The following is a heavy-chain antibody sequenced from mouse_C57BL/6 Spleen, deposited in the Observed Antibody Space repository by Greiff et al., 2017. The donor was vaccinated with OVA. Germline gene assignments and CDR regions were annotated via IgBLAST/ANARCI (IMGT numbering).Heavy chain of an antibody. V-gene: IGHV1-80*01. CDR3: ARLTTTVVGDY. CDR2: IYPGDGDT. Sequence: QVQLHQSGAELVKPGASVKISCKASGYAFSSYWMNWVKQRPGKGLEWIGQIYPGDGDTNYNGKFKGKATLTADKSSSTAYMQLSSLTSEDSAVYFCARLTTTVVGDYWGQGTTLTVSS. D-gene: IGHD1-1*01. J-gene: IGHJ2*01. CDR1: GYAFSSYW.